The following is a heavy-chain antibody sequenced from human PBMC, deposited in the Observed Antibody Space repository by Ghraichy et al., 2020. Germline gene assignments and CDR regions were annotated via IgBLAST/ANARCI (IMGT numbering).Heavy chain of an antibody. J-gene: IGHJ5*02. D-gene: IGHD6-19*01. CDR1: GFTFSSYA. Sequence: GESLNISCAASGFTFSSYAMSWVRQAPGKGLEWVSAISGSGGSTYYADSVKGRFTISRDNSKNTLYLQMNSLRAEDTAVYYCAKDAVGYSSGWYKFGFDPWGQGTLVTVSS. CDR3: AKDAVGYSSGWYKFGFDP. V-gene: IGHV3-23*01. CDR2: ISGSGGST.